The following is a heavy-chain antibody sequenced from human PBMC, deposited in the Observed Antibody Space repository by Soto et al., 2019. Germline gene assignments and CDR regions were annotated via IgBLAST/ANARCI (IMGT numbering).Heavy chain of an antibody. V-gene: IGHV3-73*01. CDR3: TRHPPYSSPDPGCFDP. CDR2: IRSKANSYAT. J-gene: IGHJ5*02. D-gene: IGHD6-13*01. Sequence: PVGSLRLSCAASGFTFSGSAMHWVRQASGKGLEWVGRIRSKANSYATAYAASVKGRFTISRDDSKNTAYLQMNSLKTEDTAVYYCTRHPPYSSPDPGCFDPWGQGTLVTVSS. CDR1: GFTFSGSA.